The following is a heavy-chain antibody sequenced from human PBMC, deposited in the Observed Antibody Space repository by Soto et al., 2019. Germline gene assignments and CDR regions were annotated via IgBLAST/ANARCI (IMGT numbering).Heavy chain of an antibody. V-gene: IGHV4-31*03. J-gene: IGHJ6*02. CDR1: GGSISSGGYY. D-gene: IGHD2-21*02. CDR2: IYYSGST. CDR3: ARVCGGDCHYGMDV. Sequence: QVQLQESGPGLVKPSQTLSLTCTVSGGSISSGGYYWSWIRQHPGKGLEWIGYIYYSGSTYYNPSLTSRVTISVDTSKNQFSLKLSSVTAADPAVYYCARVCGGDCHYGMDVWGQGTTVTVSS.